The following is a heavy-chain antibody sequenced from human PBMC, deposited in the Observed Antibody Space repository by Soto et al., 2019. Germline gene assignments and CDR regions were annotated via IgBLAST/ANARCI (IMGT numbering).Heavy chain of an antibody. J-gene: IGHJ5*02. Sequence: GGSLRLSCAASGFTFSSYAMSWVRQAPGKGLEWVSAISGSGGSTYYAXXGXGGFTIYRENSKNTLYLKMNSLSAEATAVYYCAKSFESAPWGPGTLVTVPS. CDR2: ISGSGGST. CDR1: GFTFSSYA. CDR3: AKSFESAP. D-gene: IGHD3-9*01. V-gene: IGHV3-23*01.